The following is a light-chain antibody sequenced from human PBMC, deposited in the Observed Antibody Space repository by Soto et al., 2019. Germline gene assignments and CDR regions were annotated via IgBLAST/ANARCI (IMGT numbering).Light chain of an antibody. Sequence: QAVVTQAPSLTVSPGGTVTLTCASSTGEVTSGFYPNWFQQKPGQAPSALIYATANKYSWPPVRFSGSLLGGKAALTLSGVQAEDEAEYYCLFYSGGVGVFGGGTKLTVL. CDR3: LFYSGGVGV. J-gene: IGLJ2*01. CDR1: TGEVTSGFY. V-gene: IGLV7-43*01. CDR2: ATA.